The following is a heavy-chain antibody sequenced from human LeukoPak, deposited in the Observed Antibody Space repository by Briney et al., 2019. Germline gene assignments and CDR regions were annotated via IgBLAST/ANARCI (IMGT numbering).Heavy chain of an antibody. CDR3: ARVGATWYFQH. V-gene: IGHV3-11*06. Sequence: TGGSLRLSCAASGFTFSDYYLTWIRQAPGKGLEWFSYISSSSSDTNYADSVRGRFTISRDNANKSLYLQMNSLRDEDTAVCYCARVGATWYFQHWGQGALVTVSS. J-gene: IGHJ1*01. CDR2: ISSSSSDT. D-gene: IGHD1-26*01. CDR1: GFTFSDYY.